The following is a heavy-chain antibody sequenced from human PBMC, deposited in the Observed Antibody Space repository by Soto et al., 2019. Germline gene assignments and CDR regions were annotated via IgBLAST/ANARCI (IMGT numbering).Heavy chain of an antibody. CDR3: ASSATTADYYYGMDV. Sequence: ASVKVSCKASGYTFTSYAMHCVRQAPGQRLEWMGWINAGNGNTKYSQKFQGRVTITRDTSASTAYMELSSLRSEDTAVYYCASSATTADYYYGMDVWXQGTTVTVSS. CDR1: GYTFTSYA. CDR2: INAGNGNT. V-gene: IGHV1-3*01. D-gene: IGHD1-26*01. J-gene: IGHJ6*02.